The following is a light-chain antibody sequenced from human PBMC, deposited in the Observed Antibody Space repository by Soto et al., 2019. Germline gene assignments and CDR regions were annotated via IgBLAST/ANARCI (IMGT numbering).Light chain of an antibody. J-gene: IGKJ4*01. CDR1: QSISTW. V-gene: IGKV1-5*03. CDR2: KAS. CDR3: QQYDNLPPLT. Sequence: DIQMTQSPSTLSASVGDRVNITCRASQSISTWLAWYQQKPGKAPKLLIYKASTLQSGVPSRFSGSGSGADFTLTISSLQPDDFGTYYCQQYDNLPPLTFGGGTKVEIK.